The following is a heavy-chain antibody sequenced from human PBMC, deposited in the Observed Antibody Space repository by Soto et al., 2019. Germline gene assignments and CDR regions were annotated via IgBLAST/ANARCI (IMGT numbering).Heavy chain of an antibody. D-gene: IGHD3-3*01. J-gene: IGHJ2*01. Sequence: GGSLRLSCAASGFTFSTYWMHWVRQAPGKGLVWVSRIKNDGSSRSYADFVQGRFTISRDNAQNTLFLQMNSLTAGATAVYYCARMRWGYYDFWGAEYWYFDLWGRGAVVTVSS. CDR3: ARMRWGYYDFWGAEYWYFDL. CDR1: GFTFSTYW. V-gene: IGHV3-74*01. CDR2: IKNDGSSR.